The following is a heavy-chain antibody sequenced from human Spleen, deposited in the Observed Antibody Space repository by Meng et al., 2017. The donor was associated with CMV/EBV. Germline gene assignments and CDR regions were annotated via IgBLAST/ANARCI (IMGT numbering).Heavy chain of an antibody. CDR2: IYSGGSAT. Sequence: GESLKISCAASGFAFSTDAMTWARQAPGKGLEWVSVIYSGGSATYHADSVKGRFNISRDNSKNMVYLHMNSLRADDTARYYCARLGSYTYYYYGMDVWGQGTTVTVSS. CDR1: GFAFSTDA. CDR3: ARLGSYTYYYYGMDV. J-gene: IGHJ6*02. V-gene: IGHV3-23*03. D-gene: IGHD1-26*01.